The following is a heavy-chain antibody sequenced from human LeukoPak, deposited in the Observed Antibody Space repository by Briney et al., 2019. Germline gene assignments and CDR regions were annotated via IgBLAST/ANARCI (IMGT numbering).Heavy chain of an antibody. D-gene: IGHD3-10*01. V-gene: IGHV1-3*01. J-gene: IGHJ4*02. CDR1: GYPFVSYV. CDR2: INPDNGNA. Sequence: ASVKVSCKASGYPFVSYVIHWVRQAPGQRLEWMGWINPDNGNAEYSQKFRGRVTITRDPSATTAYMELSSLGSEDMAVYYCAKDRGGTGDFDYWGQGTLVTVSS. CDR3: AKDRGGTGDFDY.